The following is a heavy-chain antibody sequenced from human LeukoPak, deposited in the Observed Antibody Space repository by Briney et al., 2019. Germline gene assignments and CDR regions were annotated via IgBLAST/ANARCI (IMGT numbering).Heavy chain of an antibody. CDR3: ARDNSVGDYAWWFDP. V-gene: IGHV1-46*01. CDR1: AYTFTTHY. J-gene: IGHJ5*02. CDR2: INPSGTTT. Sequence: ASVKVSCKASAYTFTTHYMHWVRQAPGQGLEWMGLINPSGTTTNYAQKFRGRVTMTRDLSTSTDYMELSSLRSDDTAVYFCARDNSVGDYAWWFDPWGQGTLVTVSS. D-gene: IGHD1-26*01.